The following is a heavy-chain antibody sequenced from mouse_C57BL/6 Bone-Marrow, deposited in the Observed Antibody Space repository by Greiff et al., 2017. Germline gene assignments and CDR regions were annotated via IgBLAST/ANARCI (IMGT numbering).Heavy chain of an antibody. J-gene: IGHJ3*01. V-gene: IGHV1-59*01. D-gene: IGHD2-4*01. CDR2: IDPSDSYT. CDR3: ARELIYYDYVAWFAY. Sequence: QVQLQQPGAELVRPGTSVKLSCKASGYTFNSYWMHWVKQRPGKGLEWIGVIDPSDSYTNYNQKFKGKATLTVDTSSSTAYMQLSSLTSEDSAVYYWARELIYYDYVAWFAYWGQGTLVTGSA. CDR1: GYTFNSYW.